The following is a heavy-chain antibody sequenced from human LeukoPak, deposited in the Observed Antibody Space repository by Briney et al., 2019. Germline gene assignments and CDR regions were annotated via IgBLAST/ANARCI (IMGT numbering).Heavy chain of an antibody. V-gene: IGHV3-30*18. D-gene: IGHD3-10*01. Sequence: GGSLRLSCAASGFTFSSYGMHWVRQAPGKGLEWVAVISYDGSNKYYADSVKGRFTISRDNSKNTLYLQMNSLRAEDTAVYYCAKGSTVLWFGELFPLDVWGQGTTVTVSS. CDR2: ISYDGSNK. CDR1: GFTFSSYG. CDR3: AKGSTVLWFGELFPLDV. J-gene: IGHJ6*02.